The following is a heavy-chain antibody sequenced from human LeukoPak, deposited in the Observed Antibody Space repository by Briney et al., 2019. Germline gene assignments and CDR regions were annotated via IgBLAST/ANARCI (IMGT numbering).Heavy chain of an antibody. Sequence: ASVKVSCKASGHTFTSYAMNWVRQAPGQGLEWMGWINTNTGNPTYAQGFTGRFVFSLDTSVSTAYLQISSLKAEDTAVYYCARDWAVVAATPMDYWGQGTLVTVSS. D-gene: IGHD2-15*01. V-gene: IGHV7-4-1*02. CDR2: INTNTGNP. J-gene: IGHJ4*02. CDR1: GHTFTSYA. CDR3: ARDWAVVAATPMDY.